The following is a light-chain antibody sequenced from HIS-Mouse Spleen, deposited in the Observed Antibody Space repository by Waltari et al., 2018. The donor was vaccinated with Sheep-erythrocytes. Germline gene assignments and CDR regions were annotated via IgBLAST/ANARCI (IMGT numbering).Light chain of an antibody. CDR3: QAWDSSTVV. Sequence: SYELTQPPSVSVSPGQTASITCSGDKLGDKYACWYHQKPGQSPVLVIYQDSKRPSGIPERFSGSNSGNTAPLTISGTQAMDEADYYCQAWDSSTVVFGGGTKLTVL. CDR1: KLGDKY. J-gene: IGLJ2*01. V-gene: IGLV3-1*01. CDR2: QDS.